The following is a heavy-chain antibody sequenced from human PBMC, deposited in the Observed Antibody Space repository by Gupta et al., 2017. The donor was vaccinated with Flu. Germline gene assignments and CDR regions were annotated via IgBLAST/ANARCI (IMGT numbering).Heavy chain of an antibody. CDR2: INPYNGET. J-gene: IGHJ4*02. Sequence: QVQLVQSGAEVKKPGASVKVSCKASGYTLTDYHIHWVRQAPGQGLEWLGRINPYNGETHYAQKFQGRVTMTTDTSVNTVYMELSSLRSDDTAVYYCARDDCGRLGCPWDYWGQGTLVPFSS. CDR1: GYTLTDYH. D-gene: IGHD2-21*01. V-gene: IGHV1-2*06. CDR3: ARDDCGRLGCPWDY.